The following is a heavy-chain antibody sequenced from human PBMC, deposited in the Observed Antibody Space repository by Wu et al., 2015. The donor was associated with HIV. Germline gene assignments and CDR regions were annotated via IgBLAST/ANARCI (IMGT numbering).Heavy chain of an antibody. V-gene: IGHV1-2*02. D-gene: IGHD6-19*01. Sequence: QVQLVQSGAEVKKPGSSVKVSCKASGYTFTGYYMHWVRQAPGQGLEWMGWINPNSGGTNYAQKFQGRVTMTRDTSISTAYMELSRLRSDDTAVYYCARVLRHSSLRYGMDVWGQGTTVTVSS. J-gene: IGHJ6*02. CDR1: GYTFTGYY. CDR3: ARVLRHSSLRYGMDV. CDR2: INPNSGGT.